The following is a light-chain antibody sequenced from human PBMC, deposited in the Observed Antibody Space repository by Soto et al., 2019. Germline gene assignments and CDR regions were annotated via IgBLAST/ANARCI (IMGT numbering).Light chain of an antibody. CDR3: QKRRNWPLT. CDR2: DAS. Sequence: EIVLTQSPATLSLSPGERATLSCRASQSVSSYLAWYQQKPGQAPRPLIYDASNRATGIPARFSGSGSGTDFTLTISSLEPEDFAVYYCQKRRNWPLTFGGGNKVAIK. V-gene: IGKV3-11*01. CDR1: QSVSSY. J-gene: IGKJ4*01.